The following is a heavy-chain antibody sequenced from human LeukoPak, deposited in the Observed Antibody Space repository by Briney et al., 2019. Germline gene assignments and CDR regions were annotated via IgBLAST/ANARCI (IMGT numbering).Heavy chain of an antibody. CDR2: ISYDGSNK. D-gene: IGHD3-22*01. J-gene: IGHJ3*02. Sequence: PGGSLRLSCAASGFTFSSYAMHWVRQAPGKGLEWVAVISYDGSNKYYADSVKGRFTISRDNSKNTLYLQMNSLRAEDTAVYYCARVRDTMIVVVIMDAFDIWGQGTMVTVSS. V-gene: IGHV3-30-3*01. CDR1: GFTFSSYA. CDR3: ARVRDTMIVVVIMDAFDI.